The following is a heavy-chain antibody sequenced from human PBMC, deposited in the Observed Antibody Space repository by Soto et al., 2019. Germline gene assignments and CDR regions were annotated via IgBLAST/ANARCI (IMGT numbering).Heavy chain of an antibody. CDR2: IYYSGST. V-gene: IGHV4-31*03. Sequence: QVQLQESGPGLVKPSQTLSLTCTVSGGSISSGGYYWSWIRQHPGKGLEWIGYIYYSGSTYYNPSLKRRVTISVDTSKNQFSLKLSSVTAADTAVYYCARDTYGSGSYYNNWFDPWGQGTLVTVSS. CDR1: GGSISSGGYY. D-gene: IGHD3-10*01. J-gene: IGHJ5*02. CDR3: ARDTYGSGSYYNNWFDP.